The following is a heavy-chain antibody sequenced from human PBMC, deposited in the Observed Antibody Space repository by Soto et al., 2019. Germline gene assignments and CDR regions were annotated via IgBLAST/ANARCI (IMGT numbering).Heavy chain of an antibody. Sequence: QVQLVESGGGVVQPGRSLRLSCAASGFPFRDYAFHWVRQPPGKGLEWVAVLSYDGSEKYYGDSVKGRFTISRDNAKNMLYLQLSSLRAEETAVYYCARGQLVNPGYYYGMDIWGQGTTVTVS. CDR3: ARGQLVNPGYYYGMDI. CDR2: LSYDGSEK. J-gene: IGHJ6*02. V-gene: IGHV3-33*01. CDR1: GFPFRDYA. D-gene: IGHD3-22*01.